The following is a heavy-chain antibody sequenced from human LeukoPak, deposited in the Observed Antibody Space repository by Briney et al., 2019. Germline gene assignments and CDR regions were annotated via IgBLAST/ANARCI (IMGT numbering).Heavy chain of an antibody. CDR1: GYTFTSYG. CDR3: ARDSVGTEYYYYGMDV. J-gene: IGHJ6*02. D-gene: IGHD1-7*01. CDR2: ISAYNGNT. V-gene: IGHV1-18*01. Sequence: ASVKVSCKASGYTFTSYGISWVRQAPGQGLEWMGWISAYNGNTNYAQKLQGRVTMTTDTSTSTAYMELRSLRSDDTAVYYCARDSVGTEYYYYGMDVWGQGTMVTVSS.